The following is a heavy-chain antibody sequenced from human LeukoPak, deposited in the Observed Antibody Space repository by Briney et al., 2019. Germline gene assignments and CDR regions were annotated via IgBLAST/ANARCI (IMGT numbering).Heavy chain of an antibody. J-gene: IGHJ4*02. V-gene: IGHV4-39*01. CDR3: ARHYRRTSSGWPPSDY. D-gene: IGHD6-19*01. CDR2: ISYSGST. CDR1: GGSISSYY. Sequence: SETLSLTCTVSGGSISSYYWSWIRQPPGKGLEWIGSISYSGSTYYNPSLKSRVTISVDTSKNQLSLKLSSVTAADTAVYYCARHYRRTSSGWPPSDYWGQGTLVTVSS.